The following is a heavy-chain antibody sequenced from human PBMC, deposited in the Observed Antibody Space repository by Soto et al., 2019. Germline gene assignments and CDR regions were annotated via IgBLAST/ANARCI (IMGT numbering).Heavy chain of an antibody. Sequence: EVQLLESGGGLVQPGGSLRLSCAASGFNFRGEAMTWVRQAPGKGLEWISDLTPGGETTYYRNSVKGRFTISRDNAKDTLFLQMNSLTDADTAIYYCVKDSPVSGKYQALDYWGQGTLVTVSS. CDR2: LTPGGETT. CDR1: GFNFRGEA. CDR3: VKDSPVSGKYQALDY. V-gene: IGHV3-23*01. D-gene: IGHD1-26*01. J-gene: IGHJ4*02.